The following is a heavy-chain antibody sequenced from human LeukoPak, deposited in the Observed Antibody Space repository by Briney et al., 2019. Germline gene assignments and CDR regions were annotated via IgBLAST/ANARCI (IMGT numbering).Heavy chain of an antibody. J-gene: IGHJ4*02. Sequence: KASETLSLTCTVSGGSISSYYWSWIRQPPGKGLEWIGYIYYSGSTNYNPSLKSRVTISVDTSRNQFSLRLSSVTAADTAVYYCARGGVVDYWGQGTLVTVSS. CDR3: ARGGVVDY. CDR2: IYYSGST. CDR1: GGSISSYY. D-gene: IGHD2-8*01. V-gene: IGHV4-59*01.